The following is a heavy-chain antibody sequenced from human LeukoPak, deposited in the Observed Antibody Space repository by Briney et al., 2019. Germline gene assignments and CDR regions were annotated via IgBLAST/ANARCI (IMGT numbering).Heavy chain of an antibody. Sequence: GGSLRLSCAASGFTFSSYSMNWVRQAPGKGLEWVSSISSSSSYIYYADSVKGRFTISRDNDKPSLYLQMNSLRDENTAVYYCARAHNYDFWSGYYFGRATPCFFDYWGQGTLVTVSS. D-gene: IGHD3-3*01. CDR3: ARAHNYDFWSGYYFGRATPCFFDY. CDR1: GFTFSSYS. J-gene: IGHJ4*02. V-gene: IGHV3-21*01. CDR2: ISSSSSYI.